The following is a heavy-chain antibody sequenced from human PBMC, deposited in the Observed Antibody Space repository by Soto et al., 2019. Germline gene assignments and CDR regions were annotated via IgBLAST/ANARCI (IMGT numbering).Heavy chain of an antibody. J-gene: IGHJ4*02. V-gene: IGHV3-30-3*01. CDR1: GFIFSNYV. D-gene: IGHD3-10*01. CDR2: MSYDGNTY. CDR3: AREVLWSRYFDY. Sequence: VQLVESGGGVVQPGRSLRLSCAASGFIFSNYVMYWVRQAPGKGMEWVAFMSYDGNTYSYADSVKGRFTISRDNSQNTLYLQMNSLRPEDTGVYYCAREVLWSRYFDYWGQGTLVTVSS.